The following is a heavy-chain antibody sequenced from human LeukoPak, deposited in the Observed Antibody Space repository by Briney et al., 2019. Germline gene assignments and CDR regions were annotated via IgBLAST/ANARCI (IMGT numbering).Heavy chain of an antibody. D-gene: IGHD3-22*01. Sequence: GGSLRLSCAASGFTFSSYAKSWVRQAPGKGLEWVSAISGSGGSTYYADSVKGRFTISRDNSKNTLYLQMNSLRAEDTAVYYCAKDLGYYDSSGYYSDAFDIWGQGTMVTVPS. CDR3: AKDLGYYDSSGYYSDAFDI. J-gene: IGHJ3*02. V-gene: IGHV3-23*01. CDR2: ISGSGGST. CDR1: GFTFSSYA.